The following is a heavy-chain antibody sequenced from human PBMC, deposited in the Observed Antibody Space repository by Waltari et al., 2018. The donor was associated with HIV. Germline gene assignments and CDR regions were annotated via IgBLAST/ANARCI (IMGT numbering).Heavy chain of an antibody. J-gene: IGHJ6*02. CDR2: MWDNGSNE. D-gene: IGHD3-10*01. V-gene: IGHV3-33*01. CDR1: GFPFSYYG. Sequence: QVQLVESGGGVAQSGRSLRLSCAASGFPFSYYGMHWVRQAPGKGVEWGAVMWDNGSNEYYAESVKARFTISRHNSRNILYLQMRNLRVEGTAVYYCARVMRFGEIFSSYGYYGMDVWGQGTTVSVPS. CDR3: ARVMRFGEIFSSYGYYGMDV.